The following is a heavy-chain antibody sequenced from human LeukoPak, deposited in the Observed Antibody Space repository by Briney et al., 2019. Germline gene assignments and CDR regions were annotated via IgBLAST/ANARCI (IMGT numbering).Heavy chain of an antibody. CDR2: ITGSGGST. CDR1: GFTFSTYA. Sequence: PGGSLRLSCAASGFTFSTYAMNWFRQAPGKGLEWVSSITGSGGSTYYADSVKGRFTISRDNSKNTLDLQMNSLRAEDTAVYFCAKDLGVVGYYDSSGYGTWGQGTLVTVSS. CDR3: AKDLGVVGYYDSSGYGT. J-gene: IGHJ5*02. D-gene: IGHD3-22*01. V-gene: IGHV3-23*01.